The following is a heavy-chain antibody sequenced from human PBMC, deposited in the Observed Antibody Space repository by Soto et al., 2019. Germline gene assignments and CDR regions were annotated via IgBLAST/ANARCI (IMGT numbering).Heavy chain of an antibody. CDR2: ISGSGGST. Sequence: SGESLRLSCAASGFTFRSYAMGWGLQGPGKGLEWVSAISGSGGSTYYADSVKGRFTISRDNSKNTLYLQMNSLRAEDTAVYYCAKAPSWKSYDAFDIWGQGTMVTVSS. V-gene: IGHV3-23*01. J-gene: IGHJ3*02. CDR1: GFTFRSYA. CDR3: AKAPSWKSYDAFDI. D-gene: IGHD2-2*01.